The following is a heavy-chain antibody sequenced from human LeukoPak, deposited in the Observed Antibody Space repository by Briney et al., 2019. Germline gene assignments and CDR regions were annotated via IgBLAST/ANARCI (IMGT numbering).Heavy chain of an antibody. CDR1: GGSISSYY. CDR3: ARDMPPNSGYPSRALSWFDP. J-gene: IGHJ5*02. D-gene: IGHD5-12*01. CDR2: IYTSGST. Sequence: SETLSLTCTVSGGSISSYYWSWIRQPAGKGLEWIGRIYTSGSTNYNPSLKSRVTMSVDTSKNQFSLKLSSVTAADTAVYYCARDMPPNSGYPSRALSWFDPWGQGTLVTVSS. V-gene: IGHV4-4*07.